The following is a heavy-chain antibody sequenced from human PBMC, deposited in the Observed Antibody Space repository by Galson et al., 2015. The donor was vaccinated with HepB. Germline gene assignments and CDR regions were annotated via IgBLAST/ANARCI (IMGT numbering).Heavy chain of an antibody. J-gene: IGHJ5*01. CDR3: AKGYGLFDS. D-gene: IGHD5-18*01. V-gene: IGHV3-23*01. CDR1: GFAFDSYA. CDR2: ITGKGDGT. Sequence: SLRLSCAASGFAFDSYAMSWVRQAPGMGLEWISGITGKGDGTFYADSVKGRFTVSKDNSNNMLYLQMNSLRAEDAGLYFCAKGYGLFDSWGQGILVTVSS.